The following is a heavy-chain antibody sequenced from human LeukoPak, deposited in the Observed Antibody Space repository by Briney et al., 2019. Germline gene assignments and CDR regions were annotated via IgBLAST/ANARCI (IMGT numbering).Heavy chain of an antibody. CDR3: ARLGDYGDYASDY. D-gene: IGHD4-17*01. V-gene: IGHV5-10-1*01. Sequence: GESLKISCKGSGYSFTSYWISWVRQMSGKGLEWMGRIDPSDSYTNYSLSFQGHVTISADKSISTAYLQWSSLKASDTAMYYCARLGDYGDYASDYWGQGTLVTVSS. CDR1: GYSFTSYW. CDR2: IDPSDSYT. J-gene: IGHJ4*02.